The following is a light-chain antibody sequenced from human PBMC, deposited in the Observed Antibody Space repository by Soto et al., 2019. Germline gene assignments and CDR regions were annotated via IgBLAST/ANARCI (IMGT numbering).Light chain of an antibody. V-gene: IGKV3-15*01. CDR3: QQYNNWPRT. J-gene: IGKJ1*01. CDR1: QRVSSN. Sequence: EIVLTQSPGTLSLSPVERATLSCRASQRVSSNLAWYQQKPGQAPRLLIFGASTRATGIPARFSGSGSGTEFTLTISSLQSEDFAVYYCQQYNNWPRTFGQGTKVDIK. CDR2: GAS.